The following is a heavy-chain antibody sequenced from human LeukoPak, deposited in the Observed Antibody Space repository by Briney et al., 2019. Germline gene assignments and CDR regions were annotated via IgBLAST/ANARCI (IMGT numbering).Heavy chain of an antibody. Sequence: SSVKVSCKASGGTFISYAISWVRQAPGQGLEWMGGIIPIFGTANYAQKFQGRVMITADESTSTAYMELSSLRSEDTAVYYCARDPTHYYDSCGYSYGMDVWGQGTTVTVSS. V-gene: IGHV1-69*13. CDR1: GGTFISYA. D-gene: IGHD3-22*01. J-gene: IGHJ6*02. CDR2: IIPIFGTA. CDR3: ARDPTHYYDSCGYSYGMDV.